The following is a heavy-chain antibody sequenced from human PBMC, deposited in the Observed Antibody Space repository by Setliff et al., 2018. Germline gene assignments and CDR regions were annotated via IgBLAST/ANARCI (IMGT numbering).Heavy chain of an antibody. D-gene: IGHD3-22*01. Sequence: GGSLRLSCAASGFTFSDYYMTWIRQAPGKGLEWVSYISRGGNTIYYADSVKGRLTISRDNARDSLFLQMSSLRAEDTAVYYCAREVVVTHDAFDIWGQGTMVTVSS. CDR2: ISRGGNTI. V-gene: IGHV3-11*04. J-gene: IGHJ3*02. CDR3: AREVVVTHDAFDI. CDR1: GFTFSDYY.